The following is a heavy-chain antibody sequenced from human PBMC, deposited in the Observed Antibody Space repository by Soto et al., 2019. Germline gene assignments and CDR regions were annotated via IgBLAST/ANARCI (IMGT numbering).Heavy chain of an antibody. J-gene: IGHJ4*02. Sequence: PGGSLRLSCAASGFTFTSCAMHWVRQAPGKGLEWVSAISGSGGSTYYADSVKGRFTISRDNSKNTLYLQMNSLRAEDTAVYYCANIAYCGGDCYSPHDYWGQGTLVTVSS. D-gene: IGHD2-21*02. CDR3: ANIAYCGGDCYSPHDY. V-gene: IGHV3-23*01. CDR2: ISGSGGST. CDR1: GFTFTSCA.